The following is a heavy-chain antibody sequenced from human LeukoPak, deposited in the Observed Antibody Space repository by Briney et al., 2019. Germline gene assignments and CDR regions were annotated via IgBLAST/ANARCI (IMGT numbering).Heavy chain of an antibody. D-gene: IGHD4-17*01. Sequence: GGSLRLSCAASGFTFSSYGMHWVRQAPGKGLEWVAVISYDGSNKYYADSVKGRFTISRDNSKNTLYLQMNSLRAEDTAVYYCAKDRTVTRKNAYDIWGQGTMVTVSS. J-gene: IGHJ3*02. CDR3: AKDRTVTRKNAYDI. CDR2: ISYDGSNK. V-gene: IGHV3-30*18. CDR1: GFTFSSYG.